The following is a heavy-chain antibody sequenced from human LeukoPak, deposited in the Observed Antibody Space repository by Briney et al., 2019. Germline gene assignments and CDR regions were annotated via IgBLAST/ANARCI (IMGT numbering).Heavy chain of an antibody. Sequence: GGSLRLSCAASGFTVSSNYMSWVRQAPGKGLEWVSVIYSGGSTYYADSAKGRFTISRDNSKNTLYLQMNSLRAEDTAVYYCARGEAAESLDYWGQGTLVTVSS. CDR3: ARGEAAESLDY. CDR1: GFTVSSNY. V-gene: IGHV3-53*01. J-gene: IGHJ4*02. D-gene: IGHD6-13*01. CDR2: IYSGGST.